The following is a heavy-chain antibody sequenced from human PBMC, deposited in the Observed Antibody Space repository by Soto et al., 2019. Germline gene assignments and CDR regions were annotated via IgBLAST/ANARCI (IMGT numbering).Heavy chain of an antibody. CDR2: MYTSGST. Sequence: QVQLQESGPGLVKPSETLSLTCTVSGGSINSYYWSWIRQPAGKALEWIGRMYTSGSTDCNPSLKSRVTMSLDTSKNQFSLTLSSVTAADTAVYYCARVGMIGSVLGSWFDPWGQGTLVTVSS. CDR3: ARVGMIGSVLGSWFDP. D-gene: IGHD3-9*01. V-gene: IGHV4-4*07. CDR1: GGSINSYY. J-gene: IGHJ5*02.